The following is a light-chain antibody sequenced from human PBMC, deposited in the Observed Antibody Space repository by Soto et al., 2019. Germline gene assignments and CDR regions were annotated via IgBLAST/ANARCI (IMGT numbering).Light chain of an antibody. V-gene: IGLV2-8*01. J-gene: IGLJ1*01. CDR3: SSYAGSSNV. CDR2: EVN. Sequence: QSVLTQPPSASGSPGQSVAIFCTGTSSDVGGYNYVSWYQQHPGKAPKLMIYEVNKRPSGVPDRFSGSKSGNTASLTVSGLQAEDEADYYCSSYAGSSNVFGTGTKVTV. CDR1: SSDVGGYNY.